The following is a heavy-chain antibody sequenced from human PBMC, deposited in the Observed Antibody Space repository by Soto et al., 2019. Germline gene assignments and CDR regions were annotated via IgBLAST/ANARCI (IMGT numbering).Heavy chain of an antibody. Sequence: QVQLVQSGAEVKRPGASVKVSCKASGYTFTTYYMHWVRQAPGQGLVWLGIINPNGGSTTYAQKCEGRITMTRDTSTRTVYLELSSLRSEDTAVYYCARAGYCSGGTCFHGNCDYGDQGPLVTVSA. V-gene: IGHV1-46*01. J-gene: IGHJ4*02. D-gene: IGHD2-15*01. CDR2: INPNGGST. CDR1: GYTFTTYY. CDR3: ARAGYCSGGTCFHGNCDY.